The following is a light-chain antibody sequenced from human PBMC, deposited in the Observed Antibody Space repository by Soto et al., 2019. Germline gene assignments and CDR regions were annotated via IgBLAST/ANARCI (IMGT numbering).Light chain of an antibody. Sequence: VMTQSPAILCVSPGERSTLSLRASQSVSSKLAWYQQKPGQAPRLLIYGASSRATGIPDRFSGSGSGTDFTLTISRLETEDFAVYYCQQYGSSRTFGQGTKVDIK. CDR1: QSVSSK. V-gene: IGKV3-20*01. CDR3: QQYGSSRT. CDR2: GAS. J-gene: IGKJ1*01.